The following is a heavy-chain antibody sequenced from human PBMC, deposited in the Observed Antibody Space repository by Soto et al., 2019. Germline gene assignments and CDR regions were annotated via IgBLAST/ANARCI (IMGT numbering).Heavy chain of an antibody. CDR3: AESTIFGSFDI. J-gene: IGHJ3*02. V-gene: IGHV1-69*13. Sequence: GASVKVSCKASGGTFSSYAISWGRQAPGQGLEWMGGIIPIFGTANYAQKFQGRVTITADESTSTAYMELSSLRSEDTAVYYCAESTIFGSFDIWGQGTMVTVSS. CDR2: IIPIFGTA. CDR1: GGTFSSYA. D-gene: IGHD3-3*01.